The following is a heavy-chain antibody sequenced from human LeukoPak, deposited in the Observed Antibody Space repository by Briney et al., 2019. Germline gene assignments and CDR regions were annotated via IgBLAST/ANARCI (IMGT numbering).Heavy chain of an antibody. Sequence: PGGSLRLSCAASGFTFSNYGMHWVRQAPGRGLEWVAVIWHDGSNKYYADSVKGRFTISRDNSKNTLYLQMNSLRVKDTAMYYCANGFDYWGQGTLVTVSS. J-gene: IGHJ4*02. V-gene: IGHV3-33*06. CDR1: GFTFSNYG. CDR2: IWHDGSNK. CDR3: ANGFDY.